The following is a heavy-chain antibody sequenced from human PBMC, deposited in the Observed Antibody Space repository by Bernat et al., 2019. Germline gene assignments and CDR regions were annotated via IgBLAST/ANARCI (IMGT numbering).Heavy chain of an antibody. Sequence: EVQLLESGGGLVQPGGSLRLSCAASGFTFSSYAMSWVRQAPGKGLEWVSAISGSGGSTYYADSVKGRFTISRDNSKNTLYLQMNSLRAEDTAVYYGAKGEWGTTEILDYWGQGTLVTVSS. V-gene: IGHV3-23*01. CDR1: GFTFSSYA. D-gene: IGHD3-16*01. CDR2: ISGSGGST. CDR3: AKGEWGTTEILDY. J-gene: IGHJ4*02.